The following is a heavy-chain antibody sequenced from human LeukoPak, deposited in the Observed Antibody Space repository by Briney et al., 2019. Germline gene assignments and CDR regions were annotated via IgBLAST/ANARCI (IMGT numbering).Heavy chain of an antibody. D-gene: IGHD2-21*02. CDR1: GFTFDDYA. Sequence: GGSLRLSCAASGFTFDDYAMHWVRQAPGKGLEWVSGISWNSGSIGYADSVKGRFTISRDNAKNSLYLQMNSLRAEDTALYYCAKDIGLLAYCGGDCYGCDYWGQGTLVTVSS. CDR2: ISWNSGSI. CDR3: AKDIGLLAYCGGDCYGCDY. J-gene: IGHJ4*02. V-gene: IGHV3-9*01.